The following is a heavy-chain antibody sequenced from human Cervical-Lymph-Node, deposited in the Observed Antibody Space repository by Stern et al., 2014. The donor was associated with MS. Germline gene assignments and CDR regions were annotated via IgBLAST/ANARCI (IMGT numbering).Heavy chain of an antibody. V-gene: IGHV3-30-3*01. Sequence: VQLVESGGGLVQSGRSLRLSCATSGFTFGRHSMHWVRQAPGKGLEWVAIISYDGSSQHYADSVKGRFTISRSNSNNTLFLQMNSLRVEDTAIYYCARPAAARYFDYWGQGSQVTVSS. J-gene: IGHJ4*02. CDR3: ARPAAARYFDY. CDR1: GFTFGRHS. D-gene: IGHD6-25*01. CDR2: ISYDGSSQ.